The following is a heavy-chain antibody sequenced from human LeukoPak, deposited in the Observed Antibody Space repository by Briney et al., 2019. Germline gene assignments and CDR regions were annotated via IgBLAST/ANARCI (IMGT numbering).Heavy chain of an antibody. V-gene: IGHV1-18*01. CDR2: ISAYNGNT. CDR1: GYTFTSYG. D-gene: IGHD6-13*01. CDR3: ARGRRGSSSWYTPNYNWFDP. J-gene: IGHJ5*02. Sequence: ASVKVSCKASGYTFTSYGISWVRQAPGQGLEWMGWISAYNGNTNYAQKLQGRVTMTTDTSTSTAYMELSSLRSEDTAMYYCARGRRGSSSWYTPNYNWFDPWGQGTLVTVSS.